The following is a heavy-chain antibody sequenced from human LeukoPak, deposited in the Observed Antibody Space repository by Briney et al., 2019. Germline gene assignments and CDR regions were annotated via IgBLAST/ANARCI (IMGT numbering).Heavy chain of an antibody. D-gene: IGHD5-18*01. Sequence: SETLSLTCTVSGGSISSYYWSWIRQPPGKGLEWIGYIYYSGSTNYNPSLKSRVTISVDTSKNQFSLKLSSVTAADTAVYSCARRNRDTGSGYYYYGMEVWGQGTTVTVSS. V-gene: IGHV4-59*01. CDR3: ARRNRDTGSGYYYYGMEV. CDR1: GGSISSYY. J-gene: IGHJ6*02. CDR2: IYYSGST.